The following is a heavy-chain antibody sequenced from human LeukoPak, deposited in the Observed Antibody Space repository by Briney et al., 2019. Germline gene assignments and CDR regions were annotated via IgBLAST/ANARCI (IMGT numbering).Heavy chain of an antibody. Sequence: RSLRLSCAASGFTFSTYAMHWVRQAPGKGLEYVSAISSNGGNTYYEDSVKGRFTISRDNSKNTLYLQMGSLRAEDMAVYYCARDGGYCSSISCHFDYWGQGTLVTVSS. D-gene: IGHD2-2*01. V-gene: IGHV3-64*02. J-gene: IGHJ4*02. CDR3: ARDGGYCSSISCHFDY. CDR2: ISSNGGNT. CDR1: GFTFSTYA.